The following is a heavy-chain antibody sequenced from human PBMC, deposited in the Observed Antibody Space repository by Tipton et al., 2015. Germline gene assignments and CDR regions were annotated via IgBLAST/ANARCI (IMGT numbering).Heavy chain of an antibody. CDR2: IYYSGTP. CDR3: AELGSGGFDP. V-gene: IGHV4-59*01. Sequence: TLSLTCTVSGGSMSSNYWSWIRQLPGKGLEWIGYIYYSGTPNYNPSLKSRVTFSVDTSKNQFYLKLRSVTAADTAVYYCAELGSGGFDPWGQGTLVTVSA. J-gene: IGHJ5*02. CDR1: GGSMSSNY. D-gene: IGHD6-19*01.